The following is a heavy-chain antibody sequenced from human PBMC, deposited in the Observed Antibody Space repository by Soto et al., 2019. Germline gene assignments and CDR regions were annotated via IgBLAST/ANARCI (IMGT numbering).Heavy chain of an antibody. D-gene: IGHD3-3*01. CDR1: GFSLSTSGMC. Sequence: SGPTLVNPTQTLTLTCTFSGFSLSTSGMCVSWIRQPPGKALEWLARIDWDDDKYYSTSLKTRLTISKDTSKNQVVLTMTNMDPVDTATYYCARITTYYDFWSGYRYYYYMHVWGKGTTVTVSS. J-gene: IGHJ6*03. V-gene: IGHV2-70*11. CDR3: ARITTYYDFWSGYRYYYYMHV. CDR2: IDWDDDK.